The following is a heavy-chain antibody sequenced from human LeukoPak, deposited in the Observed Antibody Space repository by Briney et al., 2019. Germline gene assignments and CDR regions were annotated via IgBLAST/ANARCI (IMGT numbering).Heavy chain of an antibody. CDR1: GYSFTSYW. CDR2: IYPGDSDT. J-gene: IGHJ4*02. V-gene: IGHV5-51*01. D-gene: IGHD1-26*01. CDR3: ARHGVVGTTLYYFDY. Sequence: GESLKISCKGSGYSFTSYWIGWVRQMPGKGREWMGIIYPGDSDTRYSPSFQGQVTISADKSISTAYLQWSSLKASGTAMYYCARHGVVGTTLYYFDYWGQGTLVTVSS.